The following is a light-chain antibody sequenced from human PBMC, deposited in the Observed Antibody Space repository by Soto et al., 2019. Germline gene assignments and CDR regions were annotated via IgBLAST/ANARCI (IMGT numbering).Light chain of an antibody. CDR2: EVS. V-gene: IGLV2-14*01. CDR3: SSHAGINNVV. J-gene: IGLJ3*02. CDR1: SSDVGGYNY. Sequence: QSALTQPASVSGSPGQSITISCTGTSSDVGGYNYVSWYQQHPGKAPKLMIYEVSYRPSGVSNRFSGSKSGNTASLTISGLQAEDEADYYCSSHAGINNVVFGGGTKLTVL.